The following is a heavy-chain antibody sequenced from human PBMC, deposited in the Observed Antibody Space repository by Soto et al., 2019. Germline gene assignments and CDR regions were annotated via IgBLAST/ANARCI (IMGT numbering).Heavy chain of an antibody. V-gene: IGHV3-30*04. CDR3: ARDIEAVKRKHPNSVGTGY. Sequence: GGSLRLSCAASGFTFKDYAMHWVRQAPGKGLEWVAVISFDGTNTYYADSVRGRVTISRDNSRSTLSLQMRSLRIEDTALFYCARDIEAVKRKHPNSVGTGYWGQGTLVTVSS. J-gene: IGHJ4*02. CDR2: ISFDGTNT. D-gene: IGHD6-13*01. CDR1: GFTFKDYA.